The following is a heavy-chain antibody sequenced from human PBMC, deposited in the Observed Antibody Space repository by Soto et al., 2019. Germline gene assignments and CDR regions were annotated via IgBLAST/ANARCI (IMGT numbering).Heavy chain of an antibody. D-gene: IGHD6-19*01. V-gene: IGHV3-48*03. Sequence: GGSLRLSCAASGFTFSSYEMNWVRQAPGKGLEWVSYISSSGSTIYYADSVKGRFTIFRDNAKNSLYLQMNSLRAEDTAVYNCARDRNWEGQWLVFDAFDIWGQGTMVTVSS. CDR2: ISSSGSTI. CDR1: GFTFSSYE. CDR3: ARDRNWEGQWLVFDAFDI. J-gene: IGHJ3*02.